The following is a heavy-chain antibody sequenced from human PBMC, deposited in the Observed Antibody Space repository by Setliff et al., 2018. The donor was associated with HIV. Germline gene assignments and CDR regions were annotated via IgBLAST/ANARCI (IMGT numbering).Heavy chain of an antibody. D-gene: IGHD3-10*01. J-gene: IGHJ5*02. Sequence: GESLKISCAASGFTFGEYYMTWIRQAPKKGLECVAYISSRGSVIQYADSVKGRFTISRDNAKNSLSLQMNNLRDEDTAVYFCARGDVVQFRGALDPWGQGALVTVSS. CDR3: ARGDVVQFRGALDP. CDR1: GFTFGEYY. CDR2: ISSRGSVI. V-gene: IGHV3-11*04.